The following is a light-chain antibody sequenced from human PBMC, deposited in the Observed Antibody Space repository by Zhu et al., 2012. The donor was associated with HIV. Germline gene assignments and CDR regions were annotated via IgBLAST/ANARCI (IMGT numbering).Light chain of an antibody. V-gene: IGKV3-20*01. CDR3: HQYDSSPRT. CDR1: QSVGSN. CDR2: DAS. Sequence: EIVLTQSPATLSLSPGEGATLSCRASQSVGSNLAWYQQKPGQAPRLFIYDASNRASGIPARFTGSGSGTDFTLTISRLEPEDFAVYYCHQYDSSPRTFGQGTKVEIK. J-gene: IGKJ1*01.